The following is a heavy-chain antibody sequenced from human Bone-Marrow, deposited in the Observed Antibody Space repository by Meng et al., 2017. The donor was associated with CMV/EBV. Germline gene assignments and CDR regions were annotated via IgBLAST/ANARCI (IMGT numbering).Heavy chain of an antibody. CDR3: ARVLRSGYSTPYFDY. Sequence: GESLKISCAASGFTFSSYAMSWVRQAPGKGLEWVSVIYSGGSSTYYADSVKGRFTISRDNSKNTLYLQMNSLKASDTAMYYCARVLRSGYSTPYFDYWGQGTLVTVSS. CDR1: GFTFSSYA. D-gene: IGHD3-3*01. V-gene: IGHV3-23*03. CDR2: IYSGGSST. J-gene: IGHJ4*02.